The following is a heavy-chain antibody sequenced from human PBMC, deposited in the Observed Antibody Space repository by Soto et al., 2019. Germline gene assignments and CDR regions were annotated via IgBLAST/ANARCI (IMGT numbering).Heavy chain of an antibody. J-gene: IGHJ6*02. CDR2: INPSGGST. CDR1: GYTFTSYY. Sequence: QVQLVQSGAEVKKPGASVKVSCKASGYTFTSYYMHWVRQAPGQGLEWMGIINPSGGSTSYAQKFEGRGSKTRDTSQSTVSMGLSSLSSEDMAVYYCARVSPPSFPPPPYSSFGVAPYYYYGMDVWGQGTTVTVSS. V-gene: IGHV1-46*01. CDR3: ARVSPPSFPPPPYSSFGVAPYYYYGMDV. D-gene: IGHD3-3*01.